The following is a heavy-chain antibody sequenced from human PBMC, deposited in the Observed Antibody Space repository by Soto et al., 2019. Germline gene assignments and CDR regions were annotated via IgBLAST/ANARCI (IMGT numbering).Heavy chain of an antibody. Sequence: QVQLVQSGAEVREPGASVKVSCKASGYTFTSYHMHWVRQAPGQGLEWMGTINPSGGTTIYAQKLQGRVTMTRDTSTSTVDIERSSLRSEDTAVYYCARGYDQGGNYWGQGTLVTVSS. CDR2: INPSGGTT. CDR3: ARGYDQGGNY. D-gene: IGHD1-1*01. V-gene: IGHV1-46*03. CDR1: GYTFTSYH. J-gene: IGHJ4*02.